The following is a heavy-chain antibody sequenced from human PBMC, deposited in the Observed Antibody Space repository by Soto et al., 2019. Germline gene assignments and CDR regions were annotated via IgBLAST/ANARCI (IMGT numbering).Heavy chain of an antibody. Sequence: PGGSLRLSCAASGFTFSSYSMDWVRRAPGKGLEWVSYISSSSSTIYYADSVKGRFTISRDNAKNSLYLQMNSLRDEDTAVYYCARAIVVVPDAISYYYGMDVWGQGTTVTVYS. CDR2: ISSSSSTI. D-gene: IGHD2-2*02. V-gene: IGHV3-48*02. CDR3: ARAIVVVPDAISYYYGMDV. J-gene: IGHJ6*02. CDR1: GFTFSSYS.